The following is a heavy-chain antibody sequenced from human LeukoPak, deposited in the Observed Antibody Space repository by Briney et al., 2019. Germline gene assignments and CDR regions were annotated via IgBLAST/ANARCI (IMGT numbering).Heavy chain of an antibody. D-gene: IGHD3-3*01. V-gene: IGHV3-21*01. J-gene: IGHJ4*02. CDR2: ISSSSSYI. CDR3: ASGFSEWLWAFDY. Sequence: GGSLRLSCAASGFTFSSYSMNWVRQAPGKGLEWVSSISSSSSYIYYADSVKGRFTISRDNAKNSLYLQMNSLRAEDTAVYYCASGFSEWLWAFDYWGQGTLVTVSS. CDR1: GFTFSSYS.